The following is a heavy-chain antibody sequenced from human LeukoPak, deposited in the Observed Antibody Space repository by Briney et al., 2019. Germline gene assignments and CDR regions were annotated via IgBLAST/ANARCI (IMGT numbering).Heavy chain of an antibody. Sequence: PSETLSLTCTVSGGSISSYYWSWIRQPPGKGLEWIGYIYYSGSTNYNPSLKSRVTISVDTSKNQFSLKLSSVTAADTAVYYCARAPGSSSWYKRDAFDIWGQGTMVTVSS. V-gene: IGHV4-59*08. J-gene: IGHJ3*02. CDR2: IYYSGST. CDR1: GGSISSYY. CDR3: ARAPGSSSWYKRDAFDI. D-gene: IGHD6-13*01.